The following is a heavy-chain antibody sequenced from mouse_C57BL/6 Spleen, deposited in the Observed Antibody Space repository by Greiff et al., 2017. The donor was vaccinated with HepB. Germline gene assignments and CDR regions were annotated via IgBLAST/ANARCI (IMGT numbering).Heavy chain of an antibody. CDR2: IYPGSGNT. Sequence: QVQLKESGAELVRPGASVKLSCKASGYTFTDYYINWVKQRPGQGLEWIARIYPGSGNTYYNEKFKGKATLTAEKSSSTAYMQLSSLTSEDSAVYFCARWGPENYFDYWGQGTTLTVSS. CDR3: ARWGPENYFDY. J-gene: IGHJ2*01. V-gene: IGHV1-76*01. CDR1: GYTFTDYY.